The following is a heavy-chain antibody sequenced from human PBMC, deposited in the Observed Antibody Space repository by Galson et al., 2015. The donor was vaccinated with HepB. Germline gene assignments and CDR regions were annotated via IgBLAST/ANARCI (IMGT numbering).Heavy chain of an antibody. V-gene: IGHV3-23*01. CDR3: AKVDPFGWELRAYYFDY. Sequence: SLRLSCAASGFTFSSYAMSWVRQAPGKGLEWVSGISGSGGSTYYADSVKGRFTISRDNSKNTLYLQMNSLRAEDTAVYYCAKVDPFGWELRAYYFDYWGQGTLVTVSS. CDR1: GFTFSSYA. CDR2: ISGSGGST. J-gene: IGHJ4*02. D-gene: IGHD1-26*01.